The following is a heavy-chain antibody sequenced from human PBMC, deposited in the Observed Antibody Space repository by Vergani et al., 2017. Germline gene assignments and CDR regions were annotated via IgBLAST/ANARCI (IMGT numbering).Heavy chain of an antibody. CDR1: GGSITYGAFY. V-gene: IGHV4-39*01. CDR3: ARCFRDEGMIYGGTVENWFDP. D-gene: IGHD3-22*01. CDR2: IYYSENK. J-gene: IGHJ5*02. Sequence: QVRLQESGPGLVKPSETLSLTCTVSGGSITYGAFYWGWIRQSPGKGLEWIGSIYYSENKFYNPSLESRVTLSIDTTKNQFSLKLKSVTAAGTAVYYCARCFRDEGMIYGGTVENWFDPWGQGTLVTVSS.